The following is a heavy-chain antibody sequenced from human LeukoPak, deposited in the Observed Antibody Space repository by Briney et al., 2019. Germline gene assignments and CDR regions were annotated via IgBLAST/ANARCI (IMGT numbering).Heavy chain of an antibody. Sequence: GGSLRLSCAASGFAFSDYVMNWVRQAPGKGLEWASAISASGGSTYYANSVKGRFTISRDNSKNTQYLQMNSLRADDTAVYYCAKVGYYYGSGSYCLDYWGQGTLVTVSS. J-gene: IGHJ4*02. CDR2: ISASGGST. V-gene: IGHV3-23*01. CDR3: AKVGYYYGSGSYCLDY. CDR1: GFAFSDYV. D-gene: IGHD3-10*01.